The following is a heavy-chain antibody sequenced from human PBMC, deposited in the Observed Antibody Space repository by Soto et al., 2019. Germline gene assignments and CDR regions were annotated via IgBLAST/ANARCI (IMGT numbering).Heavy chain of an antibody. Sequence: ASVKVSCKASGFTFTSSAVQWVRQARGQRLEWIGWIVVGSGNTNYAQKFQERVTITRDMTTSTAYMELSSLGSEDTAVYYCAAAMVTPYYYGMDVWGQGTTVTVSS. CDR2: IVVGSGNT. V-gene: IGHV1-58*01. CDR3: AAAMVTPYYYGMDV. D-gene: IGHD5-18*01. CDR1: GFTFTSSA. J-gene: IGHJ6*02.